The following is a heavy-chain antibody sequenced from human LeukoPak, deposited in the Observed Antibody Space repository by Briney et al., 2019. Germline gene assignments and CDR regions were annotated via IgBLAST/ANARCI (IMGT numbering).Heavy chain of an antibody. Sequence: GGSLRLSCAASGFTFSSYSMNWVRQAPGKGLEWVSYISSNSSTIYYADSVKGRFTISRDNAKNSLYLQMNSLRAEDTAVYYCAREDVDTAIQRRFDYWGQGTLVTVSS. D-gene: IGHD5-18*01. CDR3: AREDVDTAIQRRFDY. J-gene: IGHJ4*02. CDR1: GFTFSSYS. CDR2: ISSNSSTI. V-gene: IGHV3-48*01.